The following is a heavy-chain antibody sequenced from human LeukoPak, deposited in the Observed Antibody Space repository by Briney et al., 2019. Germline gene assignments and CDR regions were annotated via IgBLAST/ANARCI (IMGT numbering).Heavy chain of an antibody. V-gene: IGHV3-33*06. CDR2: IWYDGSNK. J-gene: IGHJ4*02. CDR3: AKDRGYYDSSGYFDY. CDR1: GFTFSSYG. Sequence: GGSLRLSCAASGFTFSSYGMHWVRQAPGKGLEWVAVIWYDGSNKYYADSVRGRFTISRDNSKNTLYLQMNSLRAEDTAVYYCAKDRGYYDSSGYFDYWGQGTLVTVSS. D-gene: IGHD3-22*01.